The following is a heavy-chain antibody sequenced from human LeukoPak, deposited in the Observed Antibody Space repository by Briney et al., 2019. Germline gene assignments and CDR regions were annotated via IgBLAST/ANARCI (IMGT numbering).Heavy chain of an antibody. CDR2: LNPNSGHT. V-gene: IGHV1-8*01. CDR1: GYTFTSYD. D-gene: IGHD1-26*01. Sequence: ASVKVSCKASGYTFTSYDIIWVRQASGQGLKGMGWLNPNSGHTGYAQKFQGRVTMTRTTSISPAYMEMSSLTSEDSAVYYWARSIVGVRKRNDYWGQGTLVTVSP. CDR3: ARSIVGVRKRNDY. J-gene: IGHJ4*02.